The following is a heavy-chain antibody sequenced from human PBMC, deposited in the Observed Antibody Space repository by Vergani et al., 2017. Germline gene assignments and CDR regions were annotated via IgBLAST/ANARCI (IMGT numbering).Heavy chain of an antibody. V-gene: IGHV1-46*03. J-gene: IGHJ4*02. CDR2: INTSDGGS. Sequence: VQLVQSGAEVKKPGASVKVSCKASGFTFTNYYIHWVRQAPGQGLEWVGIINTSDGGSSYGQKFQCRVSMTRDASTSTVYMELSNVRPDDTALYYCTRGDMVRGVDFDYWGQGTLVTVSS. CDR1: GFTFTNYY. CDR3: TRGDMVRGVDFDY. D-gene: IGHD3-10*01.